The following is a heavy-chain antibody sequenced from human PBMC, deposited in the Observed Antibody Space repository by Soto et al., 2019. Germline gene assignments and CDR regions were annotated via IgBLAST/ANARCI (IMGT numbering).Heavy chain of an antibody. CDR1: GYTFTSYD. CDR2: MNPNSGNT. J-gene: IGHJ4*02. V-gene: IGHV1-8*01. D-gene: IGHD2-21*01. CDR3: AREIIGEAVPDPFDY. Sequence: GASVKVSCKASGYTFTSYDINWVRQATGQGLEWMGWMNPNSGNTGYAQKFQGRVSMTRDTSISTAYMELSSLRSDDTAVYYCAREIIGEAVPDPFDYWGQGTPVTVSS.